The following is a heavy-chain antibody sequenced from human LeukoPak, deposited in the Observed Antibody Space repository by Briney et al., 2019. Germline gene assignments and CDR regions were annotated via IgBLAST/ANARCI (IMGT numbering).Heavy chain of an antibody. V-gene: IGHV3-23*01. CDR3: AKDPPYYYGSGSYTYFDY. CDR2: ISGSGSST. Sequence: GGSLRLSCAASGFTFSSYAISWVRQAPGKGLEWASAISGSGSSTYYADSVKGRFTISRDNSKNTLYLQMNSLRAEDTAVYYCAKDPPYYYGSGSYTYFDYWGQGTLVTVSS. J-gene: IGHJ4*02. CDR1: GFTFSSYA. D-gene: IGHD3-10*01.